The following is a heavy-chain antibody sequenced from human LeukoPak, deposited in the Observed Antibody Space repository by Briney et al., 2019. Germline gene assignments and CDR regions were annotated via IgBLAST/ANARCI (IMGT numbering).Heavy chain of an antibody. V-gene: IGHV3-48*03. CDR2: ISNSGSTI. CDR1: GFTFSSYE. D-gene: IGHD4-23*01. Sequence: PGGSLRLSCAASGFTFSSYEMNWVRQAPGKGLEWVSYISNSGSTIYYADSVKGRFTISRDNAKNSLYLLMNSLRAEDTAVYYCARDDTVVTPGGFDYWGQGTLVTVSS. J-gene: IGHJ4*02. CDR3: ARDDTVVTPGGFDY.